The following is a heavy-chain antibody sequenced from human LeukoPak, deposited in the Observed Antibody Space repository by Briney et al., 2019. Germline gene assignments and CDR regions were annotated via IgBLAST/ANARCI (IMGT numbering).Heavy chain of an antibody. J-gene: IGHJ4*02. CDR3: AGEYCSGGSCRQGFDY. CDR2: INPNSGDT. D-gene: IGHD2-15*01. CDR1: GYTFTDYY. Sequence: ASVKVSCKASGYTFTDYYMHWVRQAPGQGLEWMGWINPNSGDTNQGQNFQGRVTLTRDTSISTAYMELSSLRSDDSAIYYCAGEYCSGGSCRQGFDYWGQGTLVTVSS. V-gene: IGHV1-2*02.